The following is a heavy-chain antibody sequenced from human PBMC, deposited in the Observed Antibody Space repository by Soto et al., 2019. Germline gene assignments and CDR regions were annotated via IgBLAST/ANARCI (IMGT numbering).Heavy chain of an antibody. D-gene: IGHD3-9*01. Sequence: QVQLQESGPGLVKPSQTLTLTCTVSGGSISSVRFYWSWIRQHPGKGLEWIGHISDSGSSYYNPSLESRVTISVDTSKNQFSLKLSAVTAADTAVYFCARTTFYDVFTAYYSLFDYWGQGTMVTVSS. CDR3: ARTTFYDVFTAYYSLFDY. J-gene: IGHJ4*02. CDR1: GGSISSVRFY. CDR2: ISDSGSS. V-gene: IGHV4-31*03.